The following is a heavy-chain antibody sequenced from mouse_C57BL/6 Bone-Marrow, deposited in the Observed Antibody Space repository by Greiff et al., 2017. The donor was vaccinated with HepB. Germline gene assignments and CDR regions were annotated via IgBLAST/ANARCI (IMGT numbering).Heavy chain of an antibody. CDR3: TREGVYYGNYVGWFAY. Sequence: VQLQQSGPVLARPGASVKMSCKTSGYTFTSYWMHWVKQRPGQGLEWIGAIYPGNSDTSYNQKFKGKAKLTAVTSASTAYMELSSLTNEDSAVYYCTREGVYYGNYVGWFAYWGQGTLVTVSA. J-gene: IGHJ3*01. CDR1: GYTFTSYW. CDR2: IYPGNSDT. D-gene: IGHD2-1*01. V-gene: IGHV1-5*01.